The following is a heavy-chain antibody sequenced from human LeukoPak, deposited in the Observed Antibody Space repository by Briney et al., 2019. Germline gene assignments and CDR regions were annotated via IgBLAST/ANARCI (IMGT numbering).Heavy chain of an antibody. CDR3: ARVRYSDSSVLARKRSYYFDY. Sequence: PSETLSLTCTVSGGSISSYYWSWIRQPAGKGLESIGHISTSGSTNYNPSLKSRVTMSVDTSKNQFSLKLSSVTAADTAVYYCARVRYSDSSVLARKRSYYFDYWGQGTLVTVSS. CDR1: GGSISSYY. J-gene: IGHJ4*02. D-gene: IGHD3-22*01. CDR2: ISTSGST. V-gene: IGHV4-4*07.